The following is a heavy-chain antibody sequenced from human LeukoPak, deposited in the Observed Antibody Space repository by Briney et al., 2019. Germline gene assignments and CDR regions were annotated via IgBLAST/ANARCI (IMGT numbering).Heavy chain of an antibody. CDR3: AKLISGFGYTSSDFDN. D-gene: IGHD2-2*02. V-gene: IGHV3-23*01. J-gene: IGHJ4*02. Sequence: GGSLRLSCATSGFAFSNYAMSWVRQTPGKGLEWVSGISGGGANTYYTDSVKGRFTISKDYSKSTLFLQMDSLRAGDSAIYYCAKLISGFGYTSSDFDNWGQGTPVTVSS. CDR1: GFAFSNYA. CDR2: ISGGGANT.